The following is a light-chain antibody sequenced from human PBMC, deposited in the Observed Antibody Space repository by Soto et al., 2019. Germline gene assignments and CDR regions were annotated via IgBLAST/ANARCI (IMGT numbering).Light chain of an antibody. Sequence: EIGLTKCPGKVPLSPWQRATLSWRARQRVGGNYLAWYHQVPGQAPRLLIHGASNRATGIPDRFNGRGSGTDFTLTISSLEPEDSAVYYCQQYDTLPRTFGQGTKVDIK. CDR3: QQYDTLPRT. CDR2: GAS. CDR1: QRVGGNY. V-gene: IGKV3-20*01. J-gene: IGKJ1*01.